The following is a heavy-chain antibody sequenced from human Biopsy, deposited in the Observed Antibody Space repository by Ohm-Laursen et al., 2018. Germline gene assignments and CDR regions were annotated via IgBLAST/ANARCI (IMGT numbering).Heavy chain of an antibody. J-gene: IGHJ4*02. CDR1: GFTFSNSV. Sequence: ASVKVSCKASGFTFSNSVVQWVRQARGQRLEWIGWIVVGSGYAVYAQNFQERVTITRDLSTSTANTELSSLRSDDTAVYYCAAEVGVTVDVGFWGQGTLVTVSS. CDR2: IVVGSGYA. CDR3: AAEVGVTVDVGF. V-gene: IGHV1-58*01. D-gene: IGHD1-26*01.